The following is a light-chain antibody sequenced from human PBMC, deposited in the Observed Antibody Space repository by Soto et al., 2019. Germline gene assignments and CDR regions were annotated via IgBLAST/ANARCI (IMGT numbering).Light chain of an antibody. V-gene: IGKV2-28*01. CDR2: LGS. CDR3: MQALQQCT. J-gene: IGKJ2*02. Sequence: DIVMTQSPLSLPVTPGEPASISCRSSQSLLHSNGYNYLDWYLQKPGQSPQLRIYLGSNRASGVPDRFSGSGSGTDFTLKISTVDAEDVGVYYCMQALQQCTFGQGTKLEIK. CDR1: QSLLHSNGYNY.